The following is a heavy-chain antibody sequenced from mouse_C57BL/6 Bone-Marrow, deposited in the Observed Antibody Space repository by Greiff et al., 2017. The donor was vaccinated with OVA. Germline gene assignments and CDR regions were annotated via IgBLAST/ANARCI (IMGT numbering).Heavy chain of an antibody. CDR1: GYTFTDYN. V-gene: IGHV1-18*01. D-gene: IGHD1-1*01. Sequence: EVQLQQSGPELVKPGASVKIPCKASGYTFTDYNMDWVKQSHGKSLEWIGDINPNNGGTIYNQKFKGKATLTVDKSSSTAYMELRSLTSEDTAVYYCARRSGYGSSHWYFDVWGTGTTVTVSS. CDR3: ARRSGYGSSHWYFDV. CDR2: INPNNGGT. J-gene: IGHJ1*03.